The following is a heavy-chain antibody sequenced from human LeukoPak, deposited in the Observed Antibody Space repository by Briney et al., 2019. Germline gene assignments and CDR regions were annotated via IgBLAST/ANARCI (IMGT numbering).Heavy chain of an antibody. CDR2: ISGSSSYI. J-gene: IGHJ5*02. Sequence: PGGSLRLSCAASGFTFSNYYMNWVRQAPGKGLEWVSSISGSSSYIYYADSVKGRFTISRDNAKNSLYLQMNSLRAEVTAVYYCARDVYYYDSSGFDPWGQGTLVTVSS. D-gene: IGHD3-22*01. CDR3: ARDVYYYDSSGFDP. V-gene: IGHV3-21*01. CDR1: GFTFSNYY.